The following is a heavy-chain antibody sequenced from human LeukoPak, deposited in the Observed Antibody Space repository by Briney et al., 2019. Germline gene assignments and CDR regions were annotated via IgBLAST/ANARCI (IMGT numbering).Heavy chain of an antibody. CDR3: ARSFMPLIVVYFDN. D-gene: IGHD3-22*01. CDR1: GFTFSSYK. Sequence: GGSLRLSCAASGFTFSSYKMNWVRQAPGKGLEWVSYISSSGSTIYYADSVKGRFTISRDNAKNSLCLQMNSLRAEDTAVYYCARSFMPLIVVYFDNWGQGTLVSVSS. CDR2: ISSSGSTI. J-gene: IGHJ4*02. V-gene: IGHV3-48*03.